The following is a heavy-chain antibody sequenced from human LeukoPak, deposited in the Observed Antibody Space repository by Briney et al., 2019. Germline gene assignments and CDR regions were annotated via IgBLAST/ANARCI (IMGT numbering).Heavy chain of an antibody. CDR3: AKTGYYGSGSSFFDY. V-gene: IGHV3-23*01. CDR1: GFTFSSYG. CDR2: ISGSGGST. Sequence: GGSLRLSCAASGFTFSSYGMSWVRQAPGKGLEWVSAISGSGGSTYYADSVKGRFTISRDNSKNTLYLQMNSLRAEDTAVYYCAKTGYYGSGSSFFDYWGQGTLVTVSS. J-gene: IGHJ4*02. D-gene: IGHD3-10*01.